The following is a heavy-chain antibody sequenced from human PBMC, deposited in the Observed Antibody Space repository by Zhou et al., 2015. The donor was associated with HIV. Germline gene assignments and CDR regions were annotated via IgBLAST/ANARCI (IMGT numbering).Heavy chain of an antibody. J-gene: IGHJ6*02. V-gene: IGHV1-58*01. CDR3: AADPTDSSGYPLDYYGMDV. D-gene: IGHD3-22*01. CDR2: VVIASGNT. CDR1: GFTFSSSA. Sequence: QMQLVQSGPEVKKPGTSVKVSCKASGFTFSSSAVQWVRQARGQRLEWIGGVVIASGNTNYAQKFQERVTITGDMSTSTAYMELSSLRSEDTAVYYCAADPTDSSGYPLDYYGMDVWGQGTTVTVSS.